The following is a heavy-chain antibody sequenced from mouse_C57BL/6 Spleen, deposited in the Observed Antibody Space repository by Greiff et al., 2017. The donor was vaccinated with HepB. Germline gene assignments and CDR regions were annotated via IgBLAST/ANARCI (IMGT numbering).Heavy chain of an antibody. J-gene: IGHJ3*01. D-gene: IGHD1-1*01. CDR2: ISYDGSN. Sequence: EVQRVESGPGLVKPSQSLSLTCSVTGYSITSGYYWNWIRQFPGNKLEWMGYISYDGSNNYNPSLKNRISITRDTSKNQFFLKLNSVTTEDTATYYCARGYGSSPFAYWGQGTLVTVSA. V-gene: IGHV3-6*01. CDR3: ARGYGSSPFAY. CDR1: GYSITSGYY.